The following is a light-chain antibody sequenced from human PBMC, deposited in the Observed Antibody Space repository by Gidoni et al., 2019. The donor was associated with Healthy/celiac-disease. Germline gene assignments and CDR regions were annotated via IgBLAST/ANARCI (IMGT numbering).Light chain of an antibody. CDR1: QSISLH. CDR2: AAS. CDR3: QESYSTPLT. Sequence: SQMAKSPSSLSASVGDRVTVTCRASQSISLHLNWLQQKPGKAPKLLIYAASRLHSRVPSRFSGSGSGKDFNLTISSLQPEDFATYYCQESYSTPLTFGGGTKVEIK. V-gene: IGKV1-39*01. J-gene: IGKJ4*01.